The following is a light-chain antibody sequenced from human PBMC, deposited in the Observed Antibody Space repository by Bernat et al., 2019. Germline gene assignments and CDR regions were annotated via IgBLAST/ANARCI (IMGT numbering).Light chain of an antibody. J-gene: IGKJ5*01. CDR1: QSLLQSNGYNY. CDR2: LRS. CDR3: MQALQTPIT. V-gene: IGKV2-28*01. Sequence: DFVMAQTPLSLPVTPGEPASIACRSSQSLLQSNGYNYLHWYLQKPGQSPQLLIYLRSIRASGVPDRFSGSGSGTDFTLKISRVEAEDVGLYYCMQALQTPITFGQGTRLDIK.